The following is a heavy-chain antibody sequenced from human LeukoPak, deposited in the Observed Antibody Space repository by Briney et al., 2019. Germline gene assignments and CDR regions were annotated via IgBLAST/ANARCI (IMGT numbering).Heavy chain of an antibody. D-gene: IGHD2-8*01. CDR3: ARGDVGYCTNGVCYTVGFY. Sequence: ASVKVSCKASGYTFTSYGISWVRQAPGQGLEWVGWISAYNGNTNYAQKLQGRVTMTTDTSTSTAYMELRSLRSDDTAVYYCARGDVGYCTNGVCYTVGFYWGQGTLVTVSS. CDR2: ISAYNGNT. J-gene: IGHJ4*02. V-gene: IGHV1-18*01. CDR1: GYTFTSYG.